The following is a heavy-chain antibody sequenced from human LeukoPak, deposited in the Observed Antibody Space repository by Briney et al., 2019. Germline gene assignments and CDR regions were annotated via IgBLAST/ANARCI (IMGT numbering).Heavy chain of an antibody. CDR1: DASISSSTYY. D-gene: IGHD3-22*01. Sequence: SETLSLTCTVSDASISSSTYYWSWIRQPPGKGLEWIGFFHDGGSTVYNPSFKSRVTISVDTSKNQVYLKLTSVTAADTAVYFCAKFYFDSSGYYDVFDIWGQGTMVTVSS. CDR3: AKFYFDSSGYYDVFDI. V-gene: IGHV4-61*01. CDR2: FHDGGST. J-gene: IGHJ3*02.